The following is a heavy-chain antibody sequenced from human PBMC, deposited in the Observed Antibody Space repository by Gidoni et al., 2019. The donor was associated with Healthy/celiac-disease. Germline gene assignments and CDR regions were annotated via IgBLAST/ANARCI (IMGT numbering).Heavy chain of an antibody. CDR2: IIPIFGTA. CDR1: GGTFSSYA. V-gene: IGHV1-69*01. CDR3: ARDDPSYYDIPGSMDV. J-gene: IGHJ6*02. Sequence: QVQLVQSGAEVKKPGSSVTVSCKASGGTFSSYAISWVRQAPGQGLEWMGGIIPIFGTANYAQKCQGRVTITADESTSTAYMELSSLRSEDTAVYYCARDDPSYYDIPGSMDVWGQGTTVTVSS. D-gene: IGHD3-9*01.